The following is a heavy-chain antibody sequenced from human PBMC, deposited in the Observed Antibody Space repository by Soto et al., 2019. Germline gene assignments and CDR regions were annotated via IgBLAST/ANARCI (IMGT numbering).Heavy chain of an antibody. CDR3: ARDRSEWELLSSSFLDAFDY. D-gene: IGHD1-26*01. CDR1: GFTFSSYS. V-gene: IGHV3-48*02. CDR2: ISSSSSTI. Sequence: GGSLRLSCAASGFTFSSYSMNWVRQAPGKGLEWVSYISSSSSTIYYADSVKGRFTISRDNAKNSLYLQMNSLRDEDTAVYYCARDRSEWELLSSSFLDAFDYWGQGTLVTVSS. J-gene: IGHJ4*02.